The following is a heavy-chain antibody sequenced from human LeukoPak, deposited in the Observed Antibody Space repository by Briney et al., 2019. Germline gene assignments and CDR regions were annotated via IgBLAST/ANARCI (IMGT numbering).Heavy chain of an antibody. CDR3: ARTPHHCSGGSCYYYYMDV. V-gene: IGHV4-34*01. CDR1: GGSFSGYY. Sequence: SETLSLTCAVYGGSFSGYYWSWIRQPPGKGLEWIGEINHSGSNNYNPSLKSRVTISVDTSKNQFSLKLSSVTAADTAVYYCARTPHHCSGGSCYYYYMDVWGKGTTVTVSS. J-gene: IGHJ6*03. D-gene: IGHD2-15*01. CDR2: INHSGSN.